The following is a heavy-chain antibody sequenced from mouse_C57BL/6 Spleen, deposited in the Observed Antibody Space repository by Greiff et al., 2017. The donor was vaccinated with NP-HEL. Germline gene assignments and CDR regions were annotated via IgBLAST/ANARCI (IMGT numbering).Heavy chain of an antibody. CDR1: GYTFTSYW. CDR3: AREPSGYDYDDEGRQDFDY. V-gene: IGHV1-53*01. CDR2: INPSNGGT. J-gene: IGHJ2*01. Sequence: QVQLKQSGTELVKPGASVKLSCKASGYTFTSYWMHWVKQRPGPGLEWIGNINPSNGGTNYNEKFKSKATLTVDKSSSTAYMQRSSLTSEDSAVYYGAREPSGYDYDDEGRQDFDYLGQGTTLTVSS. D-gene: IGHD2-4*01.